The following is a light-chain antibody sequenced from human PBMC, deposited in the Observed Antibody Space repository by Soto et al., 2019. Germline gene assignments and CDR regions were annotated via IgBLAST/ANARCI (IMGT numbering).Light chain of an antibody. V-gene: IGLV2-14*01. J-gene: IGLJ3*02. CDR1: SSDVGGYNF. CDR2: EVS. Sequence: QSALTQPASVSGSPGQSITISCTGTSSDVGGYNFVSWYQHHPGKAPKLIIYEVSRRPSGVSNRFSGSKSANTASLTISGLRAEDEANYFCASYTTATTWVFGGGTKLTVL. CDR3: ASYTTATTWV.